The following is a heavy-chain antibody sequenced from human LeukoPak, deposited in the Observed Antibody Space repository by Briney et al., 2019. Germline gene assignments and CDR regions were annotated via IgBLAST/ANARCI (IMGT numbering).Heavy chain of an antibody. CDR3: ARRDGYLDDY. CDR2: IYSTGST. D-gene: IGHD5-24*01. J-gene: IGHJ4*02. Sequence: PSETLSLTCTVSGGSINFYYWSWIRQPAGKGLEWIGRIYSTGSTNYSPSLKSRVTMSVDKSKNQFSLKLSSVTAADTAVYYCARRDGYLDDYWGQGTLVTVSS. CDR1: GGSINFYY. V-gene: IGHV4-4*07.